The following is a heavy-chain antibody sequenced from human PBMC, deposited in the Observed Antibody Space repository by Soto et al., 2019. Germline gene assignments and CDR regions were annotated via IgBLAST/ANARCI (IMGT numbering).Heavy chain of an antibody. V-gene: IGHV3-33*01. CDR2: IWHDGSKK. Sequence: QVHLVESGGGVVQPGRSLRLSCAASGFTFSSYGMHWVRQAPGKGLEWVAVIWHDGSKKYYPYSVEGRLTISRDNSKDIVYLQMTSLRAEDTAVYHLARVTRPRPQAIDWFDSWGQGTLVSVFS. J-gene: IGHJ5*01. CDR1: GFTFSSYG. CDR3: ARVTRPRPQAIDWFDS. D-gene: IGHD6-6*01.